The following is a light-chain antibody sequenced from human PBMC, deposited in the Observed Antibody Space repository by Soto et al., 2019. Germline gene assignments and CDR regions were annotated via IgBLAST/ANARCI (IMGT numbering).Light chain of an antibody. Sequence: EIVLTQSPATLSLSPGERATLSCRASLSVSNYLAWYQQKPGQAPRLLIYDASNRATGIPARFSGSGSGTDFTLTISGLEPEDSATYYCQQRSNWPPGFGPGIKVDIK. J-gene: IGKJ3*01. V-gene: IGKV3-11*01. CDR2: DAS. CDR3: QQRSNWPPG. CDR1: LSVSNY.